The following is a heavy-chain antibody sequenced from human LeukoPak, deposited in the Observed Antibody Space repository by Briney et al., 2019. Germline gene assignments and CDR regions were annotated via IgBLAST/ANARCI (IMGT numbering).Heavy chain of an antibody. D-gene: IGHD4-11*01. CDR3: ARGYTNYGYVFDI. CDR1: GFTFSITY. CDR2: IYSGGDA. J-gene: IGHJ3*02. Sequence: GGSLRLSCTASGFTFSITYMAWVRQAPGKGLEWVSVIYSGGDAYYADSVKGRFTIARDNSKKTLYLQMNNLRVEDTAVYYCARGYTNYGYVFDIWGQGTMVTVSS. V-gene: IGHV3-66*01.